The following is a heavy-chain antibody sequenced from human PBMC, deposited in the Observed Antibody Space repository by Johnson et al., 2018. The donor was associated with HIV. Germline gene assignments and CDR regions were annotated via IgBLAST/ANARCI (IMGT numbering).Heavy chain of an antibody. V-gene: IGHV3-53*01. CDR3: AREGTVSYGGAFDI. CDR1: GFTVSSNY. D-gene: IGHD4-17*01. J-gene: IGHJ3*02. Sequence: MQLVESGGGLIQPGGSLRLSCAASGFTVSSNYMSWVRQAPGKGLEWVSVIYSGGSTYYADTVKGRFTISSANSKNTLYLQMNSLRAEDTAVYYCAREGTVSYGGAFDIWGQGTMVTVSS. CDR2: IYSGGST.